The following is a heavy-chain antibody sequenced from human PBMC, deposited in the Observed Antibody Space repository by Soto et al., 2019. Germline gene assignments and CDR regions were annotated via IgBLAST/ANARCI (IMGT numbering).Heavy chain of an antibody. V-gene: IGHV3-48*04. CDR2: IFVSSTII. D-gene: IGHD3-9*01. CDR1: GFTFSSYS. CDR3: ARDRDWAFDF. J-gene: IGHJ4*02. Sequence: EVQLVESGGGLVQPGGSLRLSCVASGFTFSSYSMVWVRQAPGKGLEWISYIFVSSTIIYYADSVKGRFTVSRDNAQNSLFLLMNSLRAEDTAIYYCARDRDWAFDFWGQGALVTVSS.